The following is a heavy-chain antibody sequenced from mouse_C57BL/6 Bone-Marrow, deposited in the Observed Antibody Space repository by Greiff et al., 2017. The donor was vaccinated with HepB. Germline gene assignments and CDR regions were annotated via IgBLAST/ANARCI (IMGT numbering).Heavy chain of an antibody. J-gene: IGHJ1*03. D-gene: IGHD1-1*01. CDR3: ARRDYGSSRYWYFDV. V-gene: IGHV3-8*01. CDR1: GYSITSDY. Sequence: EVQLQQSGPGLAKPSQTLSLTCSVTGYSITSDYWNWIRKFPGNKLEYMGYISYSGSTYYNPSLKSRISITRDTSKNQYYLQLNSVTTEDTATYYCARRDYGSSRYWYFDVWGTGTTVTVSS. CDR2: ISYSGST.